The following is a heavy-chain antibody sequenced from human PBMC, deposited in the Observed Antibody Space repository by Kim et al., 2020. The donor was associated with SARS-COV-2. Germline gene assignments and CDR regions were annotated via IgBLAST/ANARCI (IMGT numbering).Heavy chain of an antibody. CDR2: IYTSGST. D-gene: IGHD6-13*01. J-gene: IGHJ5*02. V-gene: IGHV4-61*02. CDR1: GGSISSGSYY. CDR3: ARDLYSSSRQPNNWFDP. Sequence: SETLSLTCTVSGGSISSGSYYWSWIRQPAGKGLEWIGRIYTSGSTNYNPSLKSRVTISVDTSKNQFSLKLSSVTAADTAVYYCARDLYSSSRQPNNWFDPWGQGTLVTVSS.